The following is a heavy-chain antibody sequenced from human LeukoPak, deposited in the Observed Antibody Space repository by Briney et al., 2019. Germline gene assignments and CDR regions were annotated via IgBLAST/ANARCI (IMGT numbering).Heavy chain of an antibody. CDR2: INPSGGST. V-gene: IGHV1-46*03. Sequence: ASVKVSCKASGYTFTSYYMHWVRQAPGQGLEWMGIINPSGGSTSYAQKFQGRVTMTRDTSTSTVYMELSSLRSEDTAVYYCSYIAAADDAFDIWGQGTMVTVSS. CDR3: SYIAAADDAFDI. D-gene: IGHD6-13*01. J-gene: IGHJ3*02. CDR1: GYTFTSYY.